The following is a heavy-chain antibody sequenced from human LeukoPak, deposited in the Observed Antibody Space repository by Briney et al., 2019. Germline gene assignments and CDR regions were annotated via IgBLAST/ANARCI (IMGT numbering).Heavy chain of an antibody. V-gene: IGHV4-38-2*02. CDR2: IYHSGST. CDR1: GYSISSGYY. CDR3: ARDSSYGSGSYSDY. J-gene: IGHJ4*02. D-gene: IGHD3-10*01. Sequence: SETLSLTCTVTGYSISSGYYWGWIRQPPGKGQEWIGSIYHSGSTYYNPSLKSRVTISVDTPKNQFSLKLSSVTAADTAVYYCARDSSYGSGSYSDYWGQGTLVTVSS.